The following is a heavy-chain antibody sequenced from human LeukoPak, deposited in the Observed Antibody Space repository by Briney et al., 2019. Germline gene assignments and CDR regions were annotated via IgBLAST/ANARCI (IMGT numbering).Heavy chain of an antibody. Sequence: PGGSLRLSCAASGFTFSSYAMIWVRQAPGKGLEGGSAISGSGGSTYYADSVKGRFTICRDNSKNTLYLQMTSLRAEDTAVYYCANRGASRGYQLEYYFDYWGQGTLVTVSS. V-gene: IGHV3-23*01. D-gene: IGHD2-2*01. CDR2: ISGSGGST. CDR1: GFTFSSYA. CDR3: ANRGASRGYQLEYYFDY. J-gene: IGHJ4*02.